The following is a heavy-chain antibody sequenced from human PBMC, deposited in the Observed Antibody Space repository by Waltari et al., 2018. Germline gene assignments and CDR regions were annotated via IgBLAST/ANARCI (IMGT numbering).Heavy chain of an antibody. J-gene: IGHJ5*02. CDR2: IIPIFGTA. V-gene: IGHV1-69*01. CDR1: GGTFSSYA. Sequence: QVQLVQSGAEVKKPGSSVKVSCKASGGTFSSYAISWVRQAPGQGPEWMGGIIPIFGTANYAQKSQARVTITADESTGTAYMELSSLRSEDTAVYYCARDRPTQPDSWFQGWFDPWGQGTLVTVSS. D-gene: IGHD6-13*01. CDR3: ARDRPTQPDSWFQGWFDP.